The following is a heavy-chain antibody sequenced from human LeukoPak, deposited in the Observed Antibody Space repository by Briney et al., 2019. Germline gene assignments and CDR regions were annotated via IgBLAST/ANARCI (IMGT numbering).Heavy chain of an antibody. V-gene: IGHV1-2*02. CDR1: VYTFTDYY. CDR2: INPNSGGT. D-gene: IGHD3-22*01. CDR3: ARVHFYDSSGYSLINP. J-gene: IGHJ4*02. Sequence: ASVKVSCKASVYTFTDYYMHWVRQAPGRGLDWMGWINPNSGGTNYAQKFQGRVTMTRDTSISTAYMELSRLKSDDTAVYYCARVHFYDSSGYSLINPWGQGTLVTVSS.